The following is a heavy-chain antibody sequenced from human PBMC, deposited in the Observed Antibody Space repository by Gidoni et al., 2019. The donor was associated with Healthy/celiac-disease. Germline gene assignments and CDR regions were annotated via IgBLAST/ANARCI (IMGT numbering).Heavy chain of an antibody. CDR2: ISGSGGST. CDR3: AKVPLLHIVVVTARVDY. J-gene: IGHJ4*02. Sequence: EVQLLESGGGLVQPGGSLRLSCSASGFTFSSYAMSWVRQAPGKGLEWVSAISGSGGSTYYADSVKGRFTISRDNSKNTLYLQMNSLRAEDTAVYYCAKVPLLHIVVVTARVDYWGQGTLVTVSS. D-gene: IGHD2-21*02. CDR1: GFTFSSYA. V-gene: IGHV3-23*01.